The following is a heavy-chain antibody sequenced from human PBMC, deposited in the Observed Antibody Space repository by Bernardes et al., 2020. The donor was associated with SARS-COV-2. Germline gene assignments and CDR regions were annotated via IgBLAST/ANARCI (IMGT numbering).Heavy chain of an antibody. CDR3: ARDQFSLTR. D-gene: IGHD3-9*01. J-gene: IGHJ1*01. CDR1: GFSVGSYY. CDR2: IQIGGAT. V-gene: IGHV3-66*01. Sequence: GGSLRLSREASGFSVGSYYMSWVRQAPGKGLEWVSDIQIGGATYYAESVKGRFITSRDKSKNTVYLQMNGLSTEDTAIYYCARDQFSLTRWGPGTLVTVSS.